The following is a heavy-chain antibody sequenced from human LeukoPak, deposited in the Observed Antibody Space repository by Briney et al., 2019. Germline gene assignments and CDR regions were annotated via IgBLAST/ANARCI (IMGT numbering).Heavy chain of an antibody. CDR1: GGSINIYY. CDR2: IYIRGST. J-gene: IGHJ5*02. CDR3: AKDWELGS. Sequence: PSETLSLTCTVSGGSINIYYLSWIRQPPGKGLEWIGNIYIRGSTNYNPSLKSRGTISLDTSKDQCSLKLTSVTAADTAFHYCAKDWELGSWGQGTLVTVSS. V-gene: IGHV4-59*01. D-gene: IGHD1-26*01.